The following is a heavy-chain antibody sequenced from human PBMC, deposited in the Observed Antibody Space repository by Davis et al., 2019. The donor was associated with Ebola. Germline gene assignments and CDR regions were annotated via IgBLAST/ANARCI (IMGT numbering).Heavy chain of an antibody. J-gene: IGHJ5*02. CDR3: ARELGYCSGGSCYSGWFDP. CDR1: GGSISSSSYY. Sequence: MPSETLSLTCTVSGGSISSSSYYWGWIRQPPGKGLEWIGYIYYSGSTNYNPSLKSRVTISVDTSKNQFSLKLSSVTAADTAVYYCARELGYCSGGSCYSGWFDPWGQGTLVTVSS. CDR2: IYYSGST. V-gene: IGHV4-61*05. D-gene: IGHD2-15*01.